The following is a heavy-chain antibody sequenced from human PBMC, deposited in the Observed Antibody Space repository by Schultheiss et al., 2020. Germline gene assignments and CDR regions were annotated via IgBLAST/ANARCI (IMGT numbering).Heavy chain of an antibody. D-gene: IGHD4/OR15-4a*01. J-gene: IGHJ4*02. V-gene: IGHV3-33*01. CDR2: IWYDGSNK. CDR1: GFTFSSYG. CDR3: ASDGDDYNKFDF. Sequence: GGSLRLSCAASGFTFSSYGMHWVRQAPGKGLEWVAVIWYDGSNKYYADSVKGRFTISRDNSKNTLYLQMSSLRVEDTALYYCASDGDDYNKFDFWGKGALVTVSS.